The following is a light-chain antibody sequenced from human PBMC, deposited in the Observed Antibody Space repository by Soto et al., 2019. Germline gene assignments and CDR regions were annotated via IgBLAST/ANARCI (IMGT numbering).Light chain of an antibody. CDR2: DVT. CDR1: SSDVGGYNY. CDR3: CSYADTYTWV. J-gene: IGLJ3*02. Sequence: QSVLTQPPSASGSPGQSVTISCTGTSSDVGGYNYVSWYQQNPGKAPKLIIYDVTKRPSGVPDRFSGSKSGNTASLIISGLQAEDEAEYYCCSYADTYTWVFGGGTKLTVL. V-gene: IGLV2-11*01.